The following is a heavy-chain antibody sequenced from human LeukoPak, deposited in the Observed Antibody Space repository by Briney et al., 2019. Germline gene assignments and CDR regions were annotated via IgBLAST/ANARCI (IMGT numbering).Heavy chain of an antibody. CDR3: ASPRTTYCSSSSCGVGFDY. D-gene: IGHD2-2*01. CDR2: ISYDGSNK. V-gene: IGHV3-30-3*01. J-gene: IGHJ4*02. Sequence: GGSLRLSCAASGFTFSSYAIHWVRQAPGKWLEWVAVISYDGSNKYYADSVKGRFTISRDNSKNTLYLQMNSLRAEDTAVYYCASPRTTYCSSSSCGVGFDYWGQGTLVTVSS. CDR1: GFTFSSYA.